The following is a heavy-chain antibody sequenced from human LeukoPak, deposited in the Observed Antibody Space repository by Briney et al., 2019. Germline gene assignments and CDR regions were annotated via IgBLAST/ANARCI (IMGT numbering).Heavy chain of an antibody. CDR3: AKQRGRAIDKDYAMDV. D-gene: IGHD3-16*01. CDR2: VYPDDSDT. Sequence: GESLKISCQAFGYTFTKYWIGWVRRMPGKGLEWMGIVYPDDSDTRYSPSFQGQVTISADKSINTAYLQWSRLKTSDSAIYFCAKQRGRAIDKDYAMDVWGRGTTITVSS. V-gene: IGHV5-51*01. J-gene: IGHJ6*02. CDR1: GYTFTKYW.